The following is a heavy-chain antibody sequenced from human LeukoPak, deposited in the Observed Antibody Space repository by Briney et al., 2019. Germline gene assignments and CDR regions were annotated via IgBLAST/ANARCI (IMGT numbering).Heavy chain of an antibody. CDR3: AKDFAVAGPYYFDY. CDR1: GFTFDDYA. CDR2: ISWNSGSI. D-gene: IGHD6-19*01. Sequence: PGRSLRLSCAASGFTFDDYAMHWVRQAPGKGLEWVSGISWNSGSIGYADSVKGRFTISRDNAKNSLYLQMNSLRAEDTALYYCAKDFAVAGPYYFDYWGQGTLVTVSS. V-gene: IGHV3-9*01. J-gene: IGHJ4*02.